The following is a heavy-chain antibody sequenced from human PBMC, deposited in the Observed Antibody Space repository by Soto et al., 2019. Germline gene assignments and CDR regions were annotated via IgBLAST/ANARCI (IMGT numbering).Heavy chain of an antibody. Sequence: QVQLVESGGGVVQPGRSLRLSCAASGFTFSAYGMHWVRQAPGKGLEWVAVISHDGSDKYYADSAKGRLTVSRDNSRNTLLVQMNSMRAEETAVYYCGKELLSSGGYYLENWGQVTLVTVSS. D-gene: IGHD3-22*01. J-gene: IGHJ4*02. CDR2: ISHDGSDK. CDR3: GKELLSSGGYYLEN. CDR1: GFTFSAYG. V-gene: IGHV3-30*18.